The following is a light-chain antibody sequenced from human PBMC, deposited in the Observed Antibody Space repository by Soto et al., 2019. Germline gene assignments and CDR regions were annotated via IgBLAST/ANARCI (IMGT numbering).Light chain of an antibody. V-gene: IGLV1-44*01. J-gene: IGLJ1*01. CDR3: SAWDNSLNGYV. Sequence: SVLTQPLSVSASPGQRVTISCSGGSSNIGSNTVAWYQHLPVTAPPRLIFTAGQRPSGVPGRFSGSKSGTSASLAISGLQSEDEGDYYCSAWDNSLNGYVFGPGTKLTVL. CDR2: TAG. CDR1: SSNIGSNT.